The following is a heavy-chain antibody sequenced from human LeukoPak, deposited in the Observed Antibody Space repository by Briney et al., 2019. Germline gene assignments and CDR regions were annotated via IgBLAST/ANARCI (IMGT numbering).Heavy chain of an antibody. CDR3: AKSGYHGSSGYN. Sequence: GGSLRLSCAASGFTFSSYGIHWVRQAPGKGLEWVAVISYDGSNKYYADSVKGRFTISRDNSKNTLYLQMNSLRAEDTAVYYCAKSGYHGSSGYNWGQGTLVTVSS. V-gene: IGHV3-30*18. D-gene: IGHD3-22*01. CDR1: GFTFSSYG. J-gene: IGHJ4*02. CDR2: ISYDGSNK.